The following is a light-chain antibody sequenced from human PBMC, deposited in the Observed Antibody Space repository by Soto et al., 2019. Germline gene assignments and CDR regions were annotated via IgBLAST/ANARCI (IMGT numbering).Light chain of an antibody. V-gene: IGKV1-13*02. CDR2: DAS. CDR1: QGISSA. J-gene: IGKJ4*01. CDR3: QQFYSYRALT. Sequence: AIQLTQSPSSLSASVGDRVTITCRASQGISSALAWYQQKPGKAPKLLIYDASSLESGVPSRFSGSGSGTDFTLTISCLQPADFATYYCQQFYSYRALTFGGGTKVEIK.